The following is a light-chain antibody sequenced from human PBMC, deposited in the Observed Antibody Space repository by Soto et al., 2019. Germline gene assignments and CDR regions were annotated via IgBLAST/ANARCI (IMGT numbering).Light chain of an antibody. CDR2: TNN. J-gene: IGLJ7*01. V-gene: IGLV1-44*01. CDR1: SSNIGSNT. Sequence: QSVLTQPPSASGTPGQRVTISCSGSSSNIGSNTVNWYQQLPGTAPKLLIYTNNQRPSGVPDRFSGSKPGTSASLAISGLQSEDEADYYCATWDDSLNGALFGGGTQLTVL. CDR3: ATWDDSLNGAL.